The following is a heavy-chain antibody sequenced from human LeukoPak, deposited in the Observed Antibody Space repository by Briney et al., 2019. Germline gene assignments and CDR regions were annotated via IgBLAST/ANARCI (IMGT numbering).Heavy chain of an antibody. V-gene: IGHV4-59*12. Sequence: PSETLSLTCTVSGGSISSYYWSWIRQPPGKGLEWIGYIYYSGSTNYNPSLKSRVTISVDTSKNQFSLKLSSVTAADTAVYYCARGRTLYVGYYYYYYMDVWGKGTTVTASS. D-gene: IGHD3-16*01. CDR1: GGSISSYY. CDR2: IYYSGST. J-gene: IGHJ6*03. CDR3: ARGRTLYVGYYYYYYMDV.